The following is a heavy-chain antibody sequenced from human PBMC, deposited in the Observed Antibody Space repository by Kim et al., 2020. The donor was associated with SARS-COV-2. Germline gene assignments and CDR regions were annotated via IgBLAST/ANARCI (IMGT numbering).Heavy chain of an antibody. CDR1: GFTFSNAW. CDR2: IKSKTDGGTT. Sequence: GGSLRLSCEASGFTFSNAWMSWVRQAPGKGLEWVGRIKSKTDGGTTDYAAPVKGRFTISRDDSKNTLYLQMNSLKTEDTAVYYCTTDLDYYDSIQPYYFDYWVQGTLVTVSS. V-gene: IGHV3-15*01. D-gene: IGHD3-22*01. J-gene: IGHJ4*02. CDR3: TTDLDYYDSIQPYYFDY.